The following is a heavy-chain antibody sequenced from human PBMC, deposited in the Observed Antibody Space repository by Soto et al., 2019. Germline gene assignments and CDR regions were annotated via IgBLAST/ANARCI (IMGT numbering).Heavy chain of an antibody. CDR1: GFIFSTFG. J-gene: IGHJ6*02. CDR3: AKDAKKWNPNYYYYYGMDV. CDR2: ISYDGSKK. D-gene: IGHD1-1*01. V-gene: IGHV3-30*18. Sequence: GGSLRLSCAASGFIFSTFGMHWVRQAPGKGLEWVAVISYDGSKKYSADSMKGRFTISRDNSENTLYLQMNSLRAEDTAVYYCAKDAKKWNPNYYYYYGMDVWGQGTTVTISS.